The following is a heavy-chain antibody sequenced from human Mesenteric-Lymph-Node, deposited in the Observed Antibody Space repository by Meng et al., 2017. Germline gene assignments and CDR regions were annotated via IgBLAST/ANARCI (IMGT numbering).Heavy chain of an antibody. CDR2: MNPNSGNT. Sequence: ASVKVSCKASGYTFTSYDINWVRQATGQGLEWMGWMNPNSGNTGYAQKFQGRVTMTRDTSISTAYMELSRLRSDDTAVYYCARVSHLLGELFSYYYYYGMDVWGQGTTVTVSS. CDR1: GYTFTSYD. V-gene: IGHV1-8*02. D-gene: IGHD3-10*01. CDR3: ARVSHLLGELFSYYYYYGMDV. J-gene: IGHJ6*02.